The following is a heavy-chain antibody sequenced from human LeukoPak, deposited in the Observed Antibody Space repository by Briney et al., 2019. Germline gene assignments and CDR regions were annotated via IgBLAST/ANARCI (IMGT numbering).Heavy chain of an antibody. CDR3: ARRTYFYDSSGYYFDY. CDR1: GGSISSYY. D-gene: IGHD3-22*01. Sequence: PSETLSLTCTVSGGSISSYYWSWIRQPPGKGLECIGYIYYSGSTNYNPSLKSRVTISVDTSKNQFSLKLSSVTAADTAVYYCARRTYFYDSSGYYFDYWGQGALVTVSS. CDR2: IYYSGST. J-gene: IGHJ4*02. V-gene: IGHV4-59*01.